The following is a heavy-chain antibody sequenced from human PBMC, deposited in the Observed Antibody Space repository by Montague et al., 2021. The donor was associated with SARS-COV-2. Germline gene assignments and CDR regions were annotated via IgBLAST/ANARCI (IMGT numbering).Heavy chain of an antibody. Sequence: SETLSLTCAVYGGSFSGYYWSWIRQPPGKGLEWIGEINHSGSTNYNPSLKSRVTISVDTSKNQFSLKLSSVTAASTAVYYRASLSLGYCSSTSCYSDWFDPWGQGTLVTVSS. J-gene: IGHJ5*02. CDR3: ASLSLGYCSSTSCYSDWFDP. D-gene: IGHD2-2*02. CDR1: GGSFSGYY. CDR2: INHSGST. V-gene: IGHV4-34*01.